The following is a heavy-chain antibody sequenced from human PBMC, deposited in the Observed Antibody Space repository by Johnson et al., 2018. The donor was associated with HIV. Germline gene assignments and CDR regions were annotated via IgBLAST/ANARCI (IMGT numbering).Heavy chain of an antibody. CDR2: ISYDGSNK. CDR3: ARPQGTGDAVDI. J-gene: IGHJ3*02. V-gene: IGHV3-30*03. CDR1: GFTFSDYY. Sequence: QMLLVESGGGLVKPGGSLRLSCAASGFTFSDYYMSWIRQAPGKGLEWVAVISYDGSNKYYADSVKGRFTISRDNSKNTLYLQMNSLRAEDTAVYYCARPQGTGDAVDIWGQGTMVTVSS. D-gene: IGHD1-1*01.